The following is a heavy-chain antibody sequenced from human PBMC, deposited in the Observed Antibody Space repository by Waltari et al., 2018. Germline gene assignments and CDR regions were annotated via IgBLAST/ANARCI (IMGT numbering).Heavy chain of an antibody. CDR1: GGPISRSSYY. Sequence: QLQLQESGPGLVKPSETLSLTCTVSGGPISRSSYYWGWIRQSPGKGLEWIGSIYYSGRIDYNPTLKSRVTISGDTSKNQFSLELTSVTAADTAVYYCARHWKKSGYRFDPWGQGTLVTVSS. J-gene: IGHJ5*02. CDR3: ARHWKKSGYRFDP. V-gene: IGHV4-39*01. CDR2: IYYSGRI. D-gene: IGHD5-12*01.